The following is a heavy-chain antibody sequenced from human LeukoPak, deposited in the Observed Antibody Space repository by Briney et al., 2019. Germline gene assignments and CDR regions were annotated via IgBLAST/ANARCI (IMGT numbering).Heavy chain of an antibody. CDR2: ISSIGSTI. V-gene: IGHV3-48*03. CDR1: GFTVSSNY. Sequence: GGSLRLSCAASGFTVSSNYMNWVRQAPGKGLEWVSYISSIGSTIYYADSVKGRFIISRDNAKNSLYLQMNSLRAEDTAVYYCARESPYSSGWEGYYYYYMDVWGKGTTVTVSS. CDR3: ARESPYSSGWEGYYYYYMDV. J-gene: IGHJ6*03. D-gene: IGHD3-22*01.